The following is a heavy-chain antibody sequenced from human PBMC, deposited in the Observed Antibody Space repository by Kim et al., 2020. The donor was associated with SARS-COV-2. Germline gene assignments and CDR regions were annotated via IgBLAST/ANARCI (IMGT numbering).Heavy chain of an antibody. J-gene: IGHJ4*02. V-gene: IGHV3-23*01. CDR3: VKGAWLDY. CDR2: RT. D-gene: IGHD5-12*01. Sequence: RTDYAESVKGRVTCPRDRARNTLYLQRNSLRADDTAVYYCVKGAWLDYWGPGTLVTVSS.